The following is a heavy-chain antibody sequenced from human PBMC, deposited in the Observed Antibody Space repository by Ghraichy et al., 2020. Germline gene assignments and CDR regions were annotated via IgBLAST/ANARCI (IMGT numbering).Heavy chain of an antibody. Sequence: SQTLSLTCAVYDGSFRGSPWSWIRQTPGKGLEWIGEINHSGSTSYRPSLESRVTISMGTSKNQVSLKVTSVTAADTAIYYCARGRYSVSWYDHWAQGTRVTVSS. V-gene: IGHV4-34*01. CDR2: INHSGST. D-gene: IGHD5/OR15-5a*01. CDR1: DGSFRGSP. CDR3: ARGRYSVSWYDH. J-gene: IGHJ4*02.